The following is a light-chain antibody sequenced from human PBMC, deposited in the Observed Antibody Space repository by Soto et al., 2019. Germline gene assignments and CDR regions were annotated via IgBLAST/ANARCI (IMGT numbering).Light chain of an antibody. CDR1: SNDVGGYNY. CDR2: EVS. V-gene: IGLV2-14*01. Sequence: QSALTQPASVSGSPGQSITISCTGTSNDVGGYNYVSWYQQQPGKAPKLIIYEVSHRPSGISNRFSGFKSGNTASLTISGLHVEDEADYYCSSHSATSPYVFGTGTKLTVL. J-gene: IGLJ1*01. CDR3: SSHSATSPYV.